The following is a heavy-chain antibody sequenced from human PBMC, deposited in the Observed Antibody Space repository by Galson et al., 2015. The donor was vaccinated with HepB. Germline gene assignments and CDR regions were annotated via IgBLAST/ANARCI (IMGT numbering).Heavy chain of an antibody. V-gene: IGHV1-69*13. CDR2: IIPIFGTA. CDR3: ARAWEGDIVVVPASRDFDI. J-gene: IGHJ3*02. CDR1: GGTFSSYA. Sequence: SVKVSCKASGGTFSSYAISWVRQAPGQGLEWMGGIIPIFGTANYAQKFQGRVTITADESTSTAYMELSSLRSEDTAVYYCARAWEGDIVVVPASRDFDIWGQGTMVTVSS. D-gene: IGHD2-2*01.